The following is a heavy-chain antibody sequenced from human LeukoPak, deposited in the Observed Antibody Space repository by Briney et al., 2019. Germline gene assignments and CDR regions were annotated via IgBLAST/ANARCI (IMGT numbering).Heavy chain of an antibody. Sequence: PSETLSLTCTVSGGSISSDYSSWIRQPPGKGLEWIGYIYYSGSTNYNPSLKSRVTISVDTSKNQFSLKLSSVTAADTAVYHCARHSPLDMLTGYDWVTKRLGPWGQGTLVTVSS. CDR3: ARHSPLDMLTGYDWVTKRLGP. CDR2: IYYSGST. J-gene: IGHJ5*01. V-gene: IGHV4-59*08. D-gene: IGHD3-9*01. CDR1: GGSISSDY.